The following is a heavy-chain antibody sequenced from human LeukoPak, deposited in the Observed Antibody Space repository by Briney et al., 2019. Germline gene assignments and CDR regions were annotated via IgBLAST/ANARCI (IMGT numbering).Heavy chain of an antibody. D-gene: IGHD3-22*01. CDR1: GGSFSGYF. V-gene: IGHV4-34*01. CDR2: INHSGST. J-gene: IGHJ3*02. Sequence: PSETLSLTCAVYGGSFSGYFWSWIRQPPGKGLEWIGEINHSGSTNYNPSLKSRVTISVDTSKNQFSLKLSSVTAADTAVYYCARGYYYDSSGYWDDAFDIWGQGTMVTVSS. CDR3: ARGYYYDSSGYWDDAFDI.